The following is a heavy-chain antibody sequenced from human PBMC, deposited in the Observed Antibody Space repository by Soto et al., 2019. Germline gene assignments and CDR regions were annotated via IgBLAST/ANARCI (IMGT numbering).Heavy chain of an antibody. CDR1: GFTCNSYA. CDR2: ISATGGST. Sequence: GGSLRLSCAASGFTCNSYAMNWVRQAPGKGLEWVATISATGGSTYYADSVKGRFTISRDNSKNTLYLQMNGLRVEDTAVYYCAKDRLAGNFDYWGQGTQVTVSS. J-gene: IGHJ4*02. CDR3: AKDRLAGNFDY. V-gene: IGHV3-23*01.